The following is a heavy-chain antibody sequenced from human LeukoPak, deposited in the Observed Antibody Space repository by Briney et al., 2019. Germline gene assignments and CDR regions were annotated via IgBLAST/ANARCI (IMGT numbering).Heavy chain of an antibody. CDR1: GFTLSSSP. D-gene: IGHD1-26*01. CDR3: ARLMGSGWFDP. V-gene: IGHV3-53*04. J-gene: IGHJ5*02. Sequence: GGSLRLSCAASGFTLSSSPINWVRQAPGRGLEWVAVIYSDGNTFYVESVKGRFTISRHNSENTLYLQMNSLSADDTAVYYCARLMGSGWFDPWGQGTLVTVFS. CDR2: IYSDGNT.